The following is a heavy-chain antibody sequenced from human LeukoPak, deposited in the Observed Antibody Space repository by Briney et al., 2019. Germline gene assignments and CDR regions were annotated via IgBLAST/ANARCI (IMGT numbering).Heavy chain of an antibody. CDR3: AKVIGPIASAGYNWFDP. CDR2: ISGSGSST. CDR1: GSTSTTFA. V-gene: IGHV3-23*01. J-gene: IGHJ5*02. D-gene: IGHD6-13*01. Sequence: GESLRLSCVASGSTSTTFAMSWVRQAPGQGLEWVSGISGSGSSTYYADSVMGRFTISRDNSKNTLYLQMDSLRAEGTAVYYCAKVIGPIASAGYNWFDPWGQGTLVTVSS.